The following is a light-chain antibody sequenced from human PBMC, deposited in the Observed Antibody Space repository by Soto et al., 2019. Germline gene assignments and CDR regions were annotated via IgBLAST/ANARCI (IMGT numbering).Light chain of an antibody. J-gene: IGKJ1*01. CDR2: GAS. CDR1: QSLGGS. CDR3: QQYGSSPPT. V-gene: IGKV3-20*01. Sequence: IVMTQSPATLSVSPGERATLSCRASQSLGGSLAWYQQKPGQAPRLLIYGASTRVTGIPDRFSGSGPGTDFTLTISRLEPEDFAVYYCQQYGSSPPTFGQGTKVDI.